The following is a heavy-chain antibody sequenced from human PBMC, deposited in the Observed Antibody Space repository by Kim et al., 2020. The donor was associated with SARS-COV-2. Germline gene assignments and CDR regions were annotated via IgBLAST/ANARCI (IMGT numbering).Heavy chain of an antibody. CDR1: GFTFSSYS. CDR2: ISSSSSYI. V-gene: IGHV3-21*04. J-gene: IGHJ5*02. Sequence: GGSLRLSCAASGFTFSSYSMNWVRQAPGKGLEWVSSISSSSSYIYYADSVKGRFTISRDNAKNSLYLQMNSLRAEDTAVYYCARDRFPDYYGSGSYYKRGSGWFDPWGQGTLVTVSS. D-gene: IGHD3-10*01. CDR3: ARDRFPDYYGSGSYYKRGSGWFDP.